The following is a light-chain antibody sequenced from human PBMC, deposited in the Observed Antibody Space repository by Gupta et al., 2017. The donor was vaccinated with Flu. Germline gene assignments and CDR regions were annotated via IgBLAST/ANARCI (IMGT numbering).Light chain of an antibody. CDR1: QDIKNY. CDR3: HQEESFPYT. V-gene: IGKV1-16*02. CDR2: AAS. Sequence: LSVSAGDRVTITCRTTQDIKNYLAWFQQKPGEAPKSLIYAASSLQSGVPSKFSGSGSGTNFTLTISSLQPEDAATYYCHQEESFPYTFGRGTKLAI. J-gene: IGKJ2*01.